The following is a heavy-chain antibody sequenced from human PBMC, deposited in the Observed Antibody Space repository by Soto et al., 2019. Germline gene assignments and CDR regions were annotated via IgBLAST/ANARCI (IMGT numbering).Heavy chain of an antibody. CDR2: ISGSGGST. CDR1: GFTFSNYA. V-gene: IGHV3-23*01. CDR3: ARDQLYYNDISGRPLNAFDV. D-gene: IGHD3-22*01. J-gene: IGHJ3*01. Sequence: LRLSCAASGFTFSNYAVTWVRQAPGKGLEWVSTISGSGGSTYYADSVKGRFTISRDNAKNSLYLQMNGLRAEDTAVYYCARDQLYYNDISGRPLNAFDVWGQGTMVTVSS.